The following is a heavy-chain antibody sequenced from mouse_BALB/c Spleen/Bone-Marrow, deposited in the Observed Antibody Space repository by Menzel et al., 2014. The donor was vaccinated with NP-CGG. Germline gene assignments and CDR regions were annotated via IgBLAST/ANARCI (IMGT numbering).Heavy chain of an antibody. Sequence: QVTLKGSGPGILQPSQTLSLTCSSSGFSLSTSAMGVGWIRQPSGEGLAWLVDLWTDDNKYYNPFLNSRLTISKDTSSNQVFLKITSVDTADTAAYYCARRVITDSMDYWGQGTSVTVSS. D-gene: IGHD1-1*01. J-gene: IGHJ4*01. CDR1: GFSLSTSAMG. CDR3: ARRVITDSMDY. V-gene: IGHV8-5*01. CDR2: LWTDDNK.